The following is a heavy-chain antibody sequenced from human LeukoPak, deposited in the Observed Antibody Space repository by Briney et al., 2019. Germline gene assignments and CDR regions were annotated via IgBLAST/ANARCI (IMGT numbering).Heavy chain of an antibody. CDR1: GFTFSSYS. V-gene: IGHV3-21*01. J-gene: IGHJ3*02. CDR3: ARDSSITMIVVAYAFDI. CDR2: ISSGSSYI. D-gene: IGHD3-22*01. Sequence: GGSLRLSCAASGFTFSSYSMNWVRQAPGKGLEWVSSISSGSSYIYYADSVKGRFTISRDNAKNSLYLQMNSLRAEDTAVYYCARDSSITMIVVAYAFDIWGQGTMVTVSS.